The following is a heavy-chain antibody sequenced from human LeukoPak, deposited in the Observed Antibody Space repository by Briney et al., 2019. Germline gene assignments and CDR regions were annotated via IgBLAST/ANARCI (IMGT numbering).Heavy chain of an antibody. V-gene: IGHV3-30-3*01. J-gene: IGHJ6*02. CDR2: ISLDGNNE. Sequence: GGSLRLSCAASGFTFRNYYMHWVRQAPGKGLEWVAVISLDGNNEYYADSVKGRFSLSRDNSMNTLYLQMNSLRAEDTAVYYCARDYDFWSGSRTPYYYYGMDVWGQGTTVTVSS. CDR3: ARDYDFWSGSRTPYYYYGMDV. D-gene: IGHD3-3*01. CDR1: GFTFRNYY.